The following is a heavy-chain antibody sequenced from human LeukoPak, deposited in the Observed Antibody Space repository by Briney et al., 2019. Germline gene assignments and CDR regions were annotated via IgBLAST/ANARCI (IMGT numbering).Heavy chain of an antibody. J-gene: IGHJ4*02. Sequence: PGGSLRLSCAASGFTFSDYYMSWIRQAPGKGPEWVSYISSSGSTIYYADSVKGRFTISRDNAKNSLYLQMNSLRAEDTAVYYCARDRGHDFWSAYLIDYSGQGTLVTVSS. V-gene: IGHV3-11*04. CDR2: ISSSGSTI. CDR3: ARDRGHDFWSAYLIDY. D-gene: IGHD3-3*01. CDR1: GFTFSDYY.